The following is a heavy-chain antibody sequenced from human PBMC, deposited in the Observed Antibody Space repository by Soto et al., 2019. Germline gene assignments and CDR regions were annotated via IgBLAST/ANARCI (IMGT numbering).Heavy chain of an antibody. V-gene: IGHV4-61*01. CDR2: IYYSGST. J-gene: IGHJ3*02. CDR3: ARVRLLWFGELSVDAFDI. Sequence: QVQLQESGPGLVKPSETLSLTCTVSGGSVSSGSYYWSWIWQPPGKGLEWIGYIYYSGSTNYNPSLKSRVTISVDTSKNQFSLKLSSVTAADTAVYYCARVRLLWFGELSVDAFDIWGQGTMVTVSS. CDR1: GGSVSSGSYY. D-gene: IGHD3-10*01.